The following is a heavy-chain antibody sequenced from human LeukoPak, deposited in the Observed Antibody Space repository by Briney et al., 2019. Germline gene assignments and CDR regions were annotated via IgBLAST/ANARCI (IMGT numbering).Heavy chain of an antibody. Sequence: SETLSLTCTVSGGSISSYYWSWIRQPAGKGLEWIGRIYTSGSTNYNPSLKSRVTMSVDTSKNQFSLKLSSVTVADTAVYYCARDRYYYDSSGYLFDYWGQGTLVTVYS. D-gene: IGHD3-22*01. J-gene: IGHJ4*02. CDR3: ARDRYYYDSSGYLFDY. CDR1: GGSISSYY. V-gene: IGHV4-4*07. CDR2: IYTSGST.